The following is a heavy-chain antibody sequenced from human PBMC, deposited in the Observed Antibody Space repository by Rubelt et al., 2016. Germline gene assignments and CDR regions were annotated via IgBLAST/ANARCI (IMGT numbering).Heavy chain of an antibody. CDR1: GFTFTSSA. J-gene: IGHJ4*02. V-gene: IGHV1-58*02. CDR2: IVVGRGNT. Sequence: QMQLVQSGPEVKKPGTSVKVSCKASGFTFTSSAMQWVRQARGQRLERIGWIVVGRGNTNYAQKFQERVTITRDMPTIIAYMELSSLRSEDTAGYYCASLDCSGGSCYSHSEIYWGRGTLVTVSS. D-gene: IGHD2-15*01. CDR3: ASLDCSGGSCYSHSEIY.